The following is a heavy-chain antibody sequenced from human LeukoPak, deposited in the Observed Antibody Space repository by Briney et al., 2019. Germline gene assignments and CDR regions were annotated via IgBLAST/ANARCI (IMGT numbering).Heavy chain of an antibody. D-gene: IGHD6-6*01. J-gene: IGHJ4*02. Sequence: PGGSLRLSCAASGFTFSSYAMHWVRQAPGKGLEWVAVISYDGSNKYYADSVKGRFTISRDNSKNTLYLQMNSLRAEDTAVYYCAKGGSSSGLGYWGQGTLVTVSS. CDR2: ISYDGSNK. CDR1: GFTFSSYA. CDR3: AKGGSSSGLGY. V-gene: IGHV3-30-3*01.